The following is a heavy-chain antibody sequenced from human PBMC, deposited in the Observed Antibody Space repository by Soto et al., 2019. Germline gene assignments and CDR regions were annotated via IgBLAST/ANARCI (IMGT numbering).Heavy chain of an antibody. CDR1: GDIFSSYA. D-gene: IGHD7-27*01. V-gene: IGHV1-69*18. J-gene: IGHJ6*02. CDR3: ARDPLTSFAMDV. Sequence: QVQLVQSGAEVKKPGSSVKVSCKASGDIFSSYAISWVRQAPGQGLEWMGKIIPTFGRTNYAQKFQGRLTISADDSTSTAYMELSSLVSEDTAVYYCARDPLTSFAMDVWGQGTTVTVSS. CDR2: IIPTFGRT.